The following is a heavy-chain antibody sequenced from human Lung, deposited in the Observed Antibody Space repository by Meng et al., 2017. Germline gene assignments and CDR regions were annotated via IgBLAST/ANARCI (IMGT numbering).Heavy chain of an antibody. Sequence: GESLKISCAASGFSFSSYAMGWVRHAPGKGLEWVSALSGGGFTTYYADSVKGRFTISRHNSKNTLYLQMNSLRAEDTALYYCAKYSYGLGDYFDYWGQGALVTVSS. J-gene: IGHJ4*02. CDR2: LSGGGFTT. CDR3: AKYSYGLGDYFDY. V-gene: IGHV3-23*01. CDR1: GFSFSSYA. D-gene: IGHD3-10*01.